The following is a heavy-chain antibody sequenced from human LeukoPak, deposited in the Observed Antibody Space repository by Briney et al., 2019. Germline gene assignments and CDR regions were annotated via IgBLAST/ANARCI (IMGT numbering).Heavy chain of an antibody. J-gene: IGHJ4*02. CDR3: TNFAY. V-gene: IGHV3-74*01. CDR1: GFTFSSYG. Sequence: GGSLRLSCAASGFTFSSYGLHWGRHGPPKGLVLDSHINTDGSSTNYSDSVKHRFTISTDDTNNTLYLQMNNLRAEDTAVYYCTNFAYWGQGTPVTVSS. CDR2: INTDGSST.